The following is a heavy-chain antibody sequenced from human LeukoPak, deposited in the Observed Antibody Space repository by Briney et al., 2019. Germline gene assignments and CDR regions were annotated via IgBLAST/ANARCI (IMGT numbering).Heavy chain of an antibody. J-gene: IGHJ6*03. CDR2: INHSGST. CDR1: GGSFGGYY. Sequence: SETLSLTCAVYGGSFGGYYWSWIRQPPGKGLEWIGEINHSGSTNYNPSLKSRVTISVDTSKNQFSLKLSSVTAADTAVYYCARAFRARYYDFWSGYYSQGDDYDYYYMDVWGKGTTVTVSS. D-gene: IGHD3-3*01. V-gene: IGHV4-34*01. CDR3: ARAFRARYYDFWSGYYSQGDDYDYYYMDV.